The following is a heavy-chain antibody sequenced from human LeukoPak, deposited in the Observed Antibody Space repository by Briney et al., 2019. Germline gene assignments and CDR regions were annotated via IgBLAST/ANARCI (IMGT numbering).Heavy chain of an antibody. J-gene: IGHJ4*02. CDR1: GASIASDGYY. Sequence: SETLSLTCTVSGASIASDGYYWSWIRQHPGKGLEWIGYIYSSGNTYYNPSLKSRVTMSEDTSKNQFSLELTSVTAADTAVYFCAGISVVPLADYWGQGTLVTVSS. V-gene: IGHV4-31*03. CDR2: IYSSGNT. CDR3: AGISVVPLADY. D-gene: IGHD6-19*01.